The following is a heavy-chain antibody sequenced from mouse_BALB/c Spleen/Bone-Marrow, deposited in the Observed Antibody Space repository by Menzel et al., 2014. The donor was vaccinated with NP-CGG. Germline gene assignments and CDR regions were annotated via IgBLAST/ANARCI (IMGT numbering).Heavy chain of an antibody. V-gene: IGHV7-3*02. D-gene: IGHD2-3*01. CDR1: GFTFXDYY. J-gene: IGHJ2*01. CDR3: ARDMGGLLFDY. Sequence: EVQGVESGGGLVQPGGSLRLSCATSGFTFXDYYMNWVRQPPGKALEWLGFIRNKAYSYTTEYSASVKGRFTISRDNSQSIFYLQMNTLRAEDSATYYCARDMGGLLFDYWGQGTTLTVSS. CDR2: IRNKAYSYTT.